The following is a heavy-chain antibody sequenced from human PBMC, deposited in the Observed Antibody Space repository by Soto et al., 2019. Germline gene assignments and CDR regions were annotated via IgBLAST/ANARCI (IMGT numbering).Heavy chain of an antibody. J-gene: IGHJ4*02. V-gene: IGHV1-69*02. CDR2: TIPILGIA. CDR1: GGTFSSYT. Sequence: QVQLVQSGAEVKKPGSSVKVSCKASGGTFSSYTISWVRQAPGQGLEWMGRTIPILGIANYAQKFQGRVTITADKSTSTAYMELSSLRSEDTAVYYCARNGDDYGDYWGQGTLVTVSS. D-gene: IGHD3-10*01. CDR3: ARNGDDYGDY.